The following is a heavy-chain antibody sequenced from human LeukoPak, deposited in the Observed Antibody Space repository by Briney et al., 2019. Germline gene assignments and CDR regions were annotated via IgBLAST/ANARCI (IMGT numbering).Heavy chain of an antibody. CDR1: GFTFDDYA. J-gene: IGHJ4*02. CDR3: AKGTNNYYDSSGPEFDY. V-gene: IGHV3-9*01. CDR2: FSWNSGSI. D-gene: IGHD3-22*01. Sequence: PGGSLRLSCAASGFTFDDYAMHWVRQAPGKGLEWVSGFSWNSGSIGYADSVKGRFTISRDNAKNSLYLQMNSLRAEDTALYYCAKGTNNYYDSSGPEFDYWGQGTLVTVSS.